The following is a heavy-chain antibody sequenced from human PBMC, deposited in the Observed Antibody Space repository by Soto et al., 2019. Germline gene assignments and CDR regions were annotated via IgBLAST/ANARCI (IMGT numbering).Heavy chain of an antibody. CDR2: ISTDGNNK. V-gene: IGHV3-30*04. J-gene: IGHJ4*01. Sequence: QVQLVESGGGVVQPGNSLRLYCAASGFTFSPYAFPWVRQAPGKGLEWVAAISTDGNNKYYADSVKGRFTLSRDNSKETLILQMNGLRADDTAMYYCAREAEIVGAFIDHWGHGTLVTVSS. CDR1: GFTFSPYA. D-gene: IGHD1-26*01. CDR3: AREAEIVGAFIDH.